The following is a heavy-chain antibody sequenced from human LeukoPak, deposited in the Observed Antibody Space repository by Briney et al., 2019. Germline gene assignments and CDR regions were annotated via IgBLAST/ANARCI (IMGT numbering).Heavy chain of an antibody. Sequence: ASVKVSCKASGYTFTSYGISWVRQAPGQGLEWMGWISAYNGNTNYAQKLQGRVTMTTDTSTSTAYMDLRSLRSDDTAVYYCARLDFWSGPRLVDYWGQGTLVTVSS. CDR3: ARLDFWSGPRLVDY. CDR1: GYTFTSYG. D-gene: IGHD3-3*01. V-gene: IGHV1-18*01. J-gene: IGHJ4*02. CDR2: ISAYNGNT.